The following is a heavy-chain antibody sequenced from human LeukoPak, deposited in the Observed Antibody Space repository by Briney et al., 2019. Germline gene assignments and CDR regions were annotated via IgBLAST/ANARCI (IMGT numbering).Heavy chain of an antibody. D-gene: IGHD1-1*01. J-gene: IGHJ4*02. V-gene: IGHV3-30*04. CDR3: AKGRRTGFVDY. Sequence: GRSLRLSCAASGFTFSSYAMHWVRQAPGKGLEWVAVITNDGSRQYYADSVKGRFTVSRDNSKSLLFLQMESPRHDDTGIYYCAKGRRTGFVDYWGQGALVTVSS. CDR2: ITNDGSRQ. CDR1: GFTFSSYA.